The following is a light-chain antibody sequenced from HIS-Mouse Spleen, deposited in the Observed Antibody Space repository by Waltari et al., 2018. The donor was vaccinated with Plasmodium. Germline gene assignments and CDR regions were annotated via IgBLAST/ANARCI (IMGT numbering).Light chain of an antibody. CDR3: CSYAGSSTFV. V-gene: IGLV2-23*03. J-gene: IGLJ3*02. Sequence: QSALTQPASVSGSPGQSIPISCTGTSSDVGSFNLVSWYPQPPGKAPKLMFYEGSKGPAGVSNRFSGSKAGNTASLTISGLQAEDEADYYCCSYAGSSTFVFGGGTKLTVL. CDR2: EGS. CDR1: SSDVGSFNL.